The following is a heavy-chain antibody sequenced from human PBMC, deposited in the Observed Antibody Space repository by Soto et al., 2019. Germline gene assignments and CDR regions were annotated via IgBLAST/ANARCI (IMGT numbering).Heavy chain of an antibody. CDR3: AGGGWAAGGFDY. CDR2: IYYSGST. Sequence: QVQLQESGPGLVKPSQTLSLTCTVSGGSISSGGYYWSWIRQHPGKGLEWIGYIYYSGSTYYNPSLKSRGXIXVXTSENQSSLKLSSVTAADTAVYYGAGGGWAAGGFDYWGQGTLVTGSS. D-gene: IGHD6-13*01. V-gene: IGHV4-31*03. J-gene: IGHJ4*02. CDR1: GGSISSGGYY.